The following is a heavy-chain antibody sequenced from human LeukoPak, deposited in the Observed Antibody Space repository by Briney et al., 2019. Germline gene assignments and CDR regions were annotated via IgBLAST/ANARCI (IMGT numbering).Heavy chain of an antibody. CDR1: GFTFSSYT. Sequence: GSLRLSCAASGFTFSSYTMHWVRQAPGKGLEWVALISYDGSNKYYADSVKGRFTISRDNSKNTLYLQMNNLRTEDTAVYYCARDEGYSYGHPFDYWGQGTLVTVSS. CDR3: ARDEGYSYGHPFDY. V-gene: IGHV3-30-3*01. D-gene: IGHD5-18*01. CDR2: ISYDGSNK. J-gene: IGHJ4*02.